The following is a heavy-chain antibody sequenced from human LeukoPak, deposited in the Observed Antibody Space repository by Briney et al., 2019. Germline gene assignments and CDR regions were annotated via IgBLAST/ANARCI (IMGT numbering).Heavy chain of an antibody. CDR3: AKSDCASDGCKLLNY. J-gene: IGHJ4*02. D-gene: IGHD3-10*01. CDR1: GFMFTDHA. Sequence: GGSLRLSCAASGFMFTDHALSWVRQAPGKGLEWVSSISGSGTTTYYAESVRGRFTISRDNSKNTVSLQMNRLRAEDSAVYYCAKSDCASDGCKLLNYWGQGTLVIASS. CDR2: ISGSGTTT. V-gene: IGHV3-23*01.